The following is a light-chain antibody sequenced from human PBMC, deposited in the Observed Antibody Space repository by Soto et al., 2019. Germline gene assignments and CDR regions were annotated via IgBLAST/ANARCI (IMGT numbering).Light chain of an antibody. J-gene: IGKJ5*01. V-gene: IGKV3-15*01. CDR1: QTVSSN. Sequence: DIILTQSPDTLSLSPGERATLSCRASQTVSSNYLAWCQQRPGQAPRLLIYGASTRATGIPARFSGSGSGTEFTLTISSLQSEDFAVYYCQQYNNVPPIPFAQGTRLAIK. CDR2: GAS. CDR3: QQYNNVPPIP.